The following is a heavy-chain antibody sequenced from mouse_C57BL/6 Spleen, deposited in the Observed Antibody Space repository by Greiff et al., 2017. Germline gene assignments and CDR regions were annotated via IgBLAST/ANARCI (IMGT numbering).Heavy chain of an antibody. D-gene: IGHD3-2*01. Sequence: QVQLQQPGAELVMPGASVKLSCKASGYTFTSYWMHWVKQRPGQGLEWIGEIDPSDSYTNYNQKFKGESTLTVDKSSSTAYMQLSSLTSEESAVYFCARKPQLTGFDYWGQGTTLTVSS. CDR2: IDPSDSYT. CDR1: GYTFTSYW. CDR3: ARKPQLTGFDY. V-gene: IGHV1-69*01. J-gene: IGHJ2*01.